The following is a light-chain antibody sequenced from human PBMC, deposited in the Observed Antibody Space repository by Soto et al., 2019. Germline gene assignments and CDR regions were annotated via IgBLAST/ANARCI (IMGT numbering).Light chain of an antibody. CDR1: QSVSGSR. Sequence: EIVLTQSPGTLSLSPGERATLSCRASQSVSGSRLAWYQQKPGQAPRLLIYGASNTATGIPDRFSGSGSGTDFTLTISRLEPEDFAVYYCQHYGSSFRTFGQGTKVEIK. CDR2: GAS. CDR3: QHYGSSFRT. J-gene: IGKJ1*01. V-gene: IGKV3-20*01.